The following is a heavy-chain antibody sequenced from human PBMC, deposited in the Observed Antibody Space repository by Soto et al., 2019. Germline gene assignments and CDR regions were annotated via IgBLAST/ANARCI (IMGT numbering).Heavy chain of an antibody. Sequence: QLQLQESGPGLVKPSETLSLICTVSGGSIISSDYYWGWIRQPPGKGLEWIGSIHYSGSTYYNPSLKSRGTISVDTYKSQFSLKLSSVTAADTAVYYCARHGYYYDRQTYHDYWGQGTLVTVSS. CDR3: ARHGYYYDRQTYHDY. J-gene: IGHJ4*02. CDR2: IHYSGST. V-gene: IGHV4-39*01. CDR1: GGSIISSDYY. D-gene: IGHD3-22*01.